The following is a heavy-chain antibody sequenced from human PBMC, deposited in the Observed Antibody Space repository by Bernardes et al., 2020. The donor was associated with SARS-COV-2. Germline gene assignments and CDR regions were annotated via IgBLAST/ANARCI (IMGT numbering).Heavy chain of an antibody. CDR2: ISGSGGNT. V-gene: IGHV3-23*01. Sequence: GGSLRLSCAVSGFTPSSYAMSWVRQAPGKGLEWVSAISGSGGNTYYADSVKGRFTISRDNSKNTLYLQMNSLRAEDTAVYYCAKDRPYYYGSGSYSPFDAFDIWGQGTMVTVSS. D-gene: IGHD3-10*01. CDR1: GFTPSSYA. J-gene: IGHJ3*02. CDR3: AKDRPYYYGSGSYSPFDAFDI.